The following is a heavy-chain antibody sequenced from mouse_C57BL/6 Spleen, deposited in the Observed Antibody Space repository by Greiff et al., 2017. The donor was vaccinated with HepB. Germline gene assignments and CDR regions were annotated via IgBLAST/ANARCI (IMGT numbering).Heavy chain of an antibody. CDR1: GYAFSSSW. CDR2: IYPGDGDT. J-gene: IGHJ3*01. D-gene: IGHD1-1*01. Sequence: VMLVESGPELVKPGASVKISCKASGYAFSSSWMNWVKQRPGKGLEWIGRIYPGDGDTNYNGKFKGKATLTADKSSSTAYMQLSSLTSEDSAVYFCARYDYGSSSFAYWGQGTLVTVSA. CDR3: ARYDYGSSSFAY. V-gene: IGHV1-82*01.